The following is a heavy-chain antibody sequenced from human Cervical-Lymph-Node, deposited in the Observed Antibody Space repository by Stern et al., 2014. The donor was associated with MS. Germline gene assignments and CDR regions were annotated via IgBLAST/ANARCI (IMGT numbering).Heavy chain of an antibody. Sequence: VQLVESGAEVKKPGSSVKVSCKASGDIFSNFDISWVRQAPGQGLEWMGGITPLFRTANYAQRVQGRVTFTADESTNTVYMELSSLRSDDTAVFYCTRHQEGIAAYWGQGTLVTVSS. CDR3: TRHQEGIAAY. CDR2: ITPLFRTA. D-gene: IGHD6-13*01. V-gene: IGHV1-69*01. CDR1: GDIFSNFD. J-gene: IGHJ4*02.